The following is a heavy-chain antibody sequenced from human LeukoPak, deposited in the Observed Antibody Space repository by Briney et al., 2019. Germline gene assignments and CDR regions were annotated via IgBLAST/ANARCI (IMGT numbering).Heavy chain of an antibody. CDR1: GYTLTELS. CDR2: FDPEDGET. CDR3: AIVLITVIRGALGAFDI. Sequence: ASVKVSCKVSGYTLTELSMHWVRQAPGKGLEWMGGFDPEDGETIYAQKFQGRVTMTEDTSTDTAYMELSSLRSEDTAVYYCAIVLITVIRGALGAFDIWGQGTMVTVSS. V-gene: IGHV1-24*01. D-gene: IGHD4-23*01. J-gene: IGHJ3*02.